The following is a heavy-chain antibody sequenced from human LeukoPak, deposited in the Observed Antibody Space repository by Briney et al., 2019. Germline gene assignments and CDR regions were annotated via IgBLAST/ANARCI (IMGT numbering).Heavy chain of an antibody. CDR3: AKGSRGTGALDY. D-gene: IGHD3/OR15-3a*01. CDR1: GFTFSSYA. CDR2: ISGSGGST. J-gene: IGHJ4*02. Sequence: PGGSLRLSCAASGFTFSSYAMSWVRQAPGTGLEWVSAISGSGGSTYYADSVKGRFTISRDNSKNTLYLQMNSLRAEDTAVYYCAKGSRGTGALDYWGQGTLVTVSS. V-gene: IGHV3-23*01.